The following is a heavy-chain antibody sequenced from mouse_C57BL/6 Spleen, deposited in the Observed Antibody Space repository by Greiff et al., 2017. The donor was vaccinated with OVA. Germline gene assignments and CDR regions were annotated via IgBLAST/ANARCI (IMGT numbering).Heavy chain of an antibody. CDR3: ARSDDYGTFYFDD. J-gene: IGHJ2*01. V-gene: IGHV1-81*01. D-gene: IGHD2-4*01. CDR1: GYTFTSYG. CDR2: IYPSSGNT. Sequence: VQLQQSGAELARPGASVKLSCKASGYTFTSYGISWVKQSTGQGLEWIGEIYPSSGNTYYNEQFKGKATLTADKSSSTAYMELRSLTSEDSAVYFGARSDDYGTFYFDDWGQGTTLTVSS.